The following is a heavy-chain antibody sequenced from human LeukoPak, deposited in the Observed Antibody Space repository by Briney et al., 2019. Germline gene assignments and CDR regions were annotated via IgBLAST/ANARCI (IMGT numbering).Heavy chain of an antibody. CDR3: ARERVVVAATPHFDY. CDR2: INPNRGGT. D-gene: IGHD2-15*01. V-gene: IGHV1-2*02. Sequence: ASVKVSCKASGYTFTGYYMHWVRQAPGQGLEWMGWINPNRGGTNYAQKFQGRVTMTRDTSISTAYMELSRLRSDDTAVYYCARERVVVAATPHFDYWGQGTLVTVSS. J-gene: IGHJ4*02. CDR1: GYTFTGYY.